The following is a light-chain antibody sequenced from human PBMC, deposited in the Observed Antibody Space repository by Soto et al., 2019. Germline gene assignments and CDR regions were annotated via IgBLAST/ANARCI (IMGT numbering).Light chain of an antibody. J-gene: IGLJ2*01. CDR1: SSNIGGGYD. V-gene: IGLV1-40*01. CDR3: LSFDSSMSVV. Sequence: QSVLTQPPSVSGAPGQRVTISCTGSSSNIGGGYDVHWYQHLPGRAPKLLIYGNTNRPSGVPDRFSGSKSGTSASLAITGLQAEDEADYYCLSFDSSMSVVFGGGTKLTVL. CDR2: GNT.